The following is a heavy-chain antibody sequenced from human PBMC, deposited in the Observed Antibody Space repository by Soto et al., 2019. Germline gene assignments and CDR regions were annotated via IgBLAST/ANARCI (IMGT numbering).Heavy chain of an antibody. CDR1: GDGFTGYY. Sequence: ASVKVCWKACGDGFTGYYRHWVRQDPGQGLEWMGIINPSGGSTSYAQKFQGRVTMTRDTSTSTVYMELSSLRSEDTAVYYCARALYAVAATAFGDYVYDYWGQGTLVTVSS. CDR3: ARALYAVAATAFGDYVYDY. D-gene: IGHD2-15*01. J-gene: IGHJ4*02. V-gene: IGHV1-46*03. CDR2: INPSGGST.